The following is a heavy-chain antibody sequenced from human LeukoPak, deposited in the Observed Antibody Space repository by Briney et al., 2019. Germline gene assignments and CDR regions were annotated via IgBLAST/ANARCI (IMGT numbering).Heavy chain of an antibody. V-gene: IGHV1-46*01. Sequence: ASVKDSCKASGYTFTSNYMHWVRQAPGQGHEWMGVISPSGGSTTYAQKFQGRVTLTRDMSTSTDYLELSSLRSEDTAVYYCARYPIAARLVYAFDIWGQGTMVTVSS. CDR1: GYTFTSNY. D-gene: IGHD6-6*01. CDR3: ARYPIAARLVYAFDI. CDR2: ISPSGGST. J-gene: IGHJ3*02.